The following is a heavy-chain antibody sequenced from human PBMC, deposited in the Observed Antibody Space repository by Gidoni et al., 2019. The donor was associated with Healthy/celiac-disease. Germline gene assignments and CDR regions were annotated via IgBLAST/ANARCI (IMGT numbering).Heavy chain of an antibody. V-gene: IGHV1-18*01. CDR1: GYTFTSYG. Sequence: QVQLVQSGAEVKKPGASVKVSCKASGYTFTSYGISWVRQAPGQGLEWMGWISAYNGNTSTSTAYMELRSLRSDDTAVYYCARILHDFWSGFRPNFDYWGQGTLVTVSS. CDR3: ARILHDFWSGFRPNFDY. D-gene: IGHD3-3*01. CDR2: ISAYNG. J-gene: IGHJ4*02.